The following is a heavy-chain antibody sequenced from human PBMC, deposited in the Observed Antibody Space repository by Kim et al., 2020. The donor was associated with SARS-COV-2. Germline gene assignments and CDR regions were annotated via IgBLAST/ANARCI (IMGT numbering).Heavy chain of an antibody. D-gene: IGHD5-12*01. CDR2: IYYSGST. CDR3: ARLSLMATIGY. J-gene: IGHJ4*02. V-gene: IGHV4-39*01. CDR1: GGSISSSSYY. Sequence: SETLSLTCTVSGGSISSSSYYWGWIRQPPGKGLEWIGSIYYSGSTYYNPSLKSRVTISVDTSKNQFSLKLSSVTAADTAVYYCARLSLMATIGYWGQGTLVTVSS.